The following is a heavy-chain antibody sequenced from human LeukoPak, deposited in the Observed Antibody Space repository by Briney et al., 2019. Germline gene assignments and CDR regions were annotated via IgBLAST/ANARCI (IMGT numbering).Heavy chain of an antibody. J-gene: IGHJ4*02. CDR3: ARGDYETHGYQTR. V-gene: IGHV7-4-1*02. CDR1: GYIFTSYV. CDR2: INTNTGNP. D-gene: IGHD3-22*01. Sequence: ASVKVSCKASGYIFTSYVLHWVRQAPGQGLEWMGWINTNTGNPTYAQGFAGRFVFSLDTSVSTAYLQISSLKADDTAMYYCARGDYETHGYQTRWGQGTLVTVSS.